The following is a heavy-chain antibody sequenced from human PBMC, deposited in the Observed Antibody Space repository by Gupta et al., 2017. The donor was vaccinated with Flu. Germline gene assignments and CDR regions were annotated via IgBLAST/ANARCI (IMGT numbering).Heavy chain of an antibody. V-gene: IGHV3-23*01. Sequence: EVQLLESGGGLVQPGGSPRLSCAASGFTFSSYAMSWVRQAPGKGLEWVSAISGSGGSTYYADSVKGRFTISRDNSKNTLYLQMNSLRAEDTAVYYCAKDPRSSYKYYGMDVWGQGTTVTVSS. CDR1: GFTFSSYA. CDR2: ISGSGGST. J-gene: IGHJ6*02. CDR3: AKDPRSSYKYYGMDV. D-gene: IGHD1-26*01.